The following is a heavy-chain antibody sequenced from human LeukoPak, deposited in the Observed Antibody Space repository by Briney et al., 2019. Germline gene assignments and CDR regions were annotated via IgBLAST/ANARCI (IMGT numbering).Heavy chain of an antibody. J-gene: IGHJ6*03. CDR3: AAQCNDDFCYKRDYMDV. Sequence: ASVKVSCKTSKNMFTGYIMHWVRQAPGQGLEWIGWINPNSGGTLFARRFQGRVTMTRDTSIGATCMELSRLTSDDTALYYCAAQCNDDFCYKRDYMDVWGKGTMVIVSS. CDR1: KNMFTGYI. D-gene: IGHD2-2*02. V-gene: IGHV1-2*02. CDR2: INPNSGGT.